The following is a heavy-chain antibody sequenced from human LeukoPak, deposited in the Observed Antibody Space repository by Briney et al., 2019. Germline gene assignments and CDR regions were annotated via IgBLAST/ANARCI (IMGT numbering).Heavy chain of an antibody. V-gene: IGHV3-23*01. CDR2: ISGSGCST. D-gene: IGHD3-9*01. CDR1: GFTFSSYG. J-gene: IGHJ6*03. Sequence: GGSLRLSCAASGFTFSSYGMSWVRQAPGKGLEWVSAISGSGCSTYYADSVRGRFTISRDNSNNTLFLQMSTLRPEDTAVYYCAKTGYYDILTGHYTNYFFYYYMDVWGKGTTVTISS. CDR3: AKTGYYDILTGHYTNYFFYYYMDV.